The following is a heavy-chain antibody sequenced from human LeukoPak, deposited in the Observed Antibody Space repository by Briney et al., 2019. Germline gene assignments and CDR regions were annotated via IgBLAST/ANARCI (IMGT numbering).Heavy chain of an antibody. CDR2: VYYNGLT. CDR1: GGSISPHC. D-gene: IGHD4-17*01. Sequence: SETLSLTCTVSGGSISPHCWTWMRQPPGKGLEWIGYVYYNGLTSYNASLRRRLILSVDTARNQVSLKLTSVTAADTAVYYCTREVSTVTFDYWGQGTLVTVSS. V-gene: IGHV4-59*11. CDR3: TREVSTVTFDY. J-gene: IGHJ4*02.